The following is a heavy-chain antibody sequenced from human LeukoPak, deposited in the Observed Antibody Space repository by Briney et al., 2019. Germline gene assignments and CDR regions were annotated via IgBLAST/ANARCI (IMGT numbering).Heavy chain of an antibody. Sequence: PGRSLRLSCAASGFTFSSYAMSWVRQAPGKGLEWVSAISGSGGSTYYADSVKGRFTISRDNSKNTLYLQMNSLRAEDTAVYYCAKDREGIVVVIGDWGQGTLVTVSS. CDR3: AKDREGIVVVIGD. CDR1: GFTFSSYA. D-gene: IGHD2-21*01. CDR2: ISGSGGST. J-gene: IGHJ4*02. V-gene: IGHV3-23*01.